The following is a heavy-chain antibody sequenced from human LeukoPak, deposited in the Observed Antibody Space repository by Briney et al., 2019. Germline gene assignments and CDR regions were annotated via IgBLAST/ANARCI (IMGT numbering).Heavy chain of an antibody. Sequence: PGGSLRLSCAASGFTVSSNYMSWVRQAPGKGLEWVSVIYSGGSTYYADSVKGRFTISRDNSKNTLYLQMNSLRAEDTAVYYCAREDWKDYYYGMDVWGQGTTVTVSS. CDR2: IYSGGST. J-gene: IGHJ6*02. CDR3: AREDWKDYYYGMDV. V-gene: IGHV3-53*01. CDR1: GFTVSSNY. D-gene: IGHD1-1*01.